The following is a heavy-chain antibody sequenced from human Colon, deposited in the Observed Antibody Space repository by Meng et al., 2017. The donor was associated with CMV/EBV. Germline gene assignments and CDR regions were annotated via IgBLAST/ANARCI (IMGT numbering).Heavy chain of an antibody. V-gene: IGHV3-7*01. CDR1: GFTFSSYW. J-gene: IGHJ4*02. CDR3: ARGIVGAPGSYYFDY. Sequence: GESLKISCASAGFTFSSYWMRWVRQAPGKGLGWVANIKKGGSEKYYVDSVKGRLTISRDNSTNTLYLQINSLRAEDTAVYYCARGIVGAPGSYYFDYWGQGTLVTVSS. CDR2: IKKGGSEK. D-gene: IGHD1-26*01.